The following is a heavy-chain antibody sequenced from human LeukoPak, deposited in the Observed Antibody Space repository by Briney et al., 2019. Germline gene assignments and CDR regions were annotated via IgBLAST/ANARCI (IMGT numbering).Heavy chain of an antibody. CDR3: ATGAAVAGKGTIDY. V-gene: IGHV1-24*01. CDR2: FDPEDGET. D-gene: IGHD6-19*01. J-gene: IGHJ4*02. CDR1: GYTLTELS. Sequence: ASVRVSCKVSGYTLTELSMHWVRQAPGKGLEWMGGFDPEDGETIYAQKFQGRVTMTEDTSTDTAYMELSSLRSEDTAVYYCATGAAVAGKGTIDYWGQGTLVTVSS.